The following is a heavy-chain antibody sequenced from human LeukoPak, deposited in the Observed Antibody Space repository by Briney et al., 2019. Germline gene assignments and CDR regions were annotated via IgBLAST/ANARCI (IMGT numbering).Heavy chain of an antibody. CDR3: AKDLDYSNFIPDY. D-gene: IGHD4-11*01. Sequence: PGGSLRLSCAASGFTFSGYGMHWVRQAPGKGLEWVAVISYDGSNKYYADSVKGRFTISRDNSKNTLYLQMNSLRAEDTAVYYCAKDLDYSNFIPDYWGQGTLVTVSS. V-gene: IGHV3-30*18. J-gene: IGHJ4*02. CDR1: GFTFSGYG. CDR2: ISYDGSNK.